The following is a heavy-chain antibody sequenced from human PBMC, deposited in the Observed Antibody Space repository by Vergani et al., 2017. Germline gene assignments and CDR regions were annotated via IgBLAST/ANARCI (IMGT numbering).Heavy chain of an antibody. Sequence: EVQLVESGGGLVKPGGSLSLSCAASGFTFSSYSMNWVRQAPGKGLEWVSAISGSGGSTYYADSVKGRFTISRDNSKNTLYLQMNGLRAEDTAVYYCAKEYFQQWLDRGGFDYWGQGTLVTVSS. CDR3: AKEYFQQWLDRGGFDY. V-gene: IGHV3-23*04. CDR2: ISGSGGST. D-gene: IGHD6-19*01. J-gene: IGHJ4*02. CDR1: GFTFSSYS.